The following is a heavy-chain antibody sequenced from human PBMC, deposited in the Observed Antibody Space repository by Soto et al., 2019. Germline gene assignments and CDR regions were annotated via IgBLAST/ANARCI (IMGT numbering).Heavy chain of an antibody. CDR2: ISGSGGST. CDR1: GSTFSSDD. V-gene: IGHV3-23*01. Sequence: VLSLRLSCVVSGSTFSSDDMSWVRHAPERGLEWVSGISGSGGSTYYADSVKGRFTISRDNAKNTLYLQMKSLRVEDTAVYYCATEKLWFGEPRGGFDPWGQGTLVTVSS. D-gene: IGHD3-10*01. CDR3: ATEKLWFGEPRGGFDP. J-gene: IGHJ5*02.